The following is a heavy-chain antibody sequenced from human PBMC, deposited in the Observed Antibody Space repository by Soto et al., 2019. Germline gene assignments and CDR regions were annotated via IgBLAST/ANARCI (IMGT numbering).Heavy chain of an antibody. D-gene: IGHD2-8*01. V-gene: IGHV1-2*04. CDR2: INPKSGGT. CDR1: GYSFTDYH. J-gene: IGHJ6*02. CDR3: ARGDSTDCSNGVCSFFYNHDMDV. Sequence: ASVKVSCKASGYSFTDYHIHWVRQAPGQGLEWLGRINPKSGGTSTAQKFQGWVTMTTDTSISTASMELTRLTSDDTAIYYCARGDSTDCSNGVCSFFYNHDMDVWGQVTTFTASS.